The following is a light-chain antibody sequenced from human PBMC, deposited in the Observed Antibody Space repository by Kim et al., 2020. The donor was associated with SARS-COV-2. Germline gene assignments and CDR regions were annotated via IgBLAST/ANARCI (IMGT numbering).Light chain of an antibody. V-gene: IGKV1-33*01. Sequence: ASVGDRVTISCQASQDINNHLNWYQHKPGKAPKVLIYDASNLETGVPSRFSGSGSGKEFTFTIDSLQPEDFATYYCQQYDNLRVTFGGGTKVDIK. CDR2: DAS. CDR1: QDINNH. J-gene: IGKJ4*01. CDR3: QQYDNLRVT.